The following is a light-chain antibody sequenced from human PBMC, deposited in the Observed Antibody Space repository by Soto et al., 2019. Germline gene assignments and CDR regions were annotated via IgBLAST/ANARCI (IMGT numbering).Light chain of an antibody. V-gene: IGKV3-20*01. J-gene: IGKJ3*01. Sequence: EIVLTQSPGTLSLSPGERATLSCRASQSVSRNYLDWYQQKPGQAPRRLIYGASSRATGIPDRFSGSGSGTDYTVIISSLEAEDFAVYYCQQYGSSPFTFGPATKVDIK. CDR1: QSVSRNY. CDR2: GAS. CDR3: QQYGSSPFT.